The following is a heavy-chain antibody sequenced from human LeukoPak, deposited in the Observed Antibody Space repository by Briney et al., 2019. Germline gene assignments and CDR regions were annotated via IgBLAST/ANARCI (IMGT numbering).Heavy chain of an antibody. V-gene: IGHV3-7*01. D-gene: IGHD6-13*01. J-gene: IGHJ4*01. CDR3: ARDGTAAGLYFDL. CDR2: IRQDGSEK. Sequence: GGSLRLSCAVSGFTFTDYWMNWVRQAPGKELEWVASIRQDGSEKTYVDSVKGRFTISRDNTKNSLSLQLNSLRVGDTAVYYCARDGTAAGLYFDLWGQGTLVTVSS. CDR1: GFTFTDYW.